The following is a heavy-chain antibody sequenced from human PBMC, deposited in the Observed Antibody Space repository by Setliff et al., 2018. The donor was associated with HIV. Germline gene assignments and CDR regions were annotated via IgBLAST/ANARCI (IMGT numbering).Heavy chain of an antibody. Sequence: SETLSLTCTVSGGSITSHYWSWIRQPPGKGLEWIGSMHYSGTTYYNLSLKSRVTISVDTSTAQFSLKVNSVTAADTAIYYCARDPHYFDRSGYYSYFYFDYWGQGMLVTVSS. V-gene: IGHV4-59*11. CDR2: MHYSGTT. CDR1: GGSITSHY. J-gene: IGHJ4*02. D-gene: IGHD3-22*01. CDR3: ARDPHYFDRSGYYSYFYFDY.